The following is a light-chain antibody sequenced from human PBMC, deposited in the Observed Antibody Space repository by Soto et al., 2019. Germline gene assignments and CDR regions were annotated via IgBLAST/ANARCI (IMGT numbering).Light chain of an antibody. J-gene: IGKJ1*01. Sequence: EIVLPQSPGTLSLSPGERATLSCRASQSVVTNSLAWYQQKPGQAPRLIIYGASNRATGIPDRFSGSGSGTEFTLTISSLQPDDFATYYCQHYNSYSEAFGQGTKVDIK. CDR2: GAS. V-gene: IGKV3-20*01. CDR1: QSVVTNS. CDR3: QHYNSYSEA.